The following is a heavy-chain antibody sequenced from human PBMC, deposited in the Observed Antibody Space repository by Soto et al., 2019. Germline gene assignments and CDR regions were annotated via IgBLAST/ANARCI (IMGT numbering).Heavy chain of an antibody. D-gene: IGHD1-1*01. CDR1: GYTFTNFN. Sequence: QVHLVQSGAEVKKPGASVKVSCKTSGYTFTNFNVNWVRQAAGQGLEWMGWMSPNSENKGYAQKFQGRVRMTRDNSIPTAYMELSSMRSEDRALCYCVRGFGDSWNTGGYNWFDFWGQGTLVTVSS. V-gene: IGHV1-8*01. CDR2: MSPNSENK. J-gene: IGHJ5*01. CDR3: VRGFGDSWNTGGYNWFDF.